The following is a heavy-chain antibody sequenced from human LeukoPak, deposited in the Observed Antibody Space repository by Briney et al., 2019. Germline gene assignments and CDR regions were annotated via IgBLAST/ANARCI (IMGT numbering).Heavy chain of an antibody. CDR1: GGSISIYY. CDR2: ISYSGGT. D-gene: IGHD3-3*01. CDR3: ARGYDSPPYYYYMDV. Sequence: PETLSLTCTVSGGSISIYYWSWIRQPPGKTLEWIGYISYSGGTNYNPSLKSRVTISVDTSQNRFSLNLRSVTAADTAVYYCARGYDSPPYYYYMDVWGRGATVTVSS. V-gene: IGHV4-59*01. J-gene: IGHJ6*03.